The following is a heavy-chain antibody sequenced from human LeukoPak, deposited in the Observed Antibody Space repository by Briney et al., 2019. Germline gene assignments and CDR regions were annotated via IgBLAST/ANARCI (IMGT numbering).Heavy chain of an antibody. J-gene: IGHJ5*02. CDR3: ARRPFHPQNWLDP. CDR1: GARVTSYW. V-gene: IGHV5-51*03. Sequence: MPGPCLKTSRTGYGARVTSYWAGSVRQLPGNGLGWVKIIFPGDSDTRYSPSIQALVTISVDRSISTDYLQWSSLNASDTAIYYCARRPFHPQNWLDPWGQGTLVTVSS. CDR2: IFPGDSDT.